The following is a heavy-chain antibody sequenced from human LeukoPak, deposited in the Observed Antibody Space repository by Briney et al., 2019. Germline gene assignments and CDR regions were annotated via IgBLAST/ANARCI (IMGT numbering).Heavy chain of an antibody. D-gene: IGHD3-10*01. CDR2: IRSKANSYAT. Sequence: PGGSLRLSCAASGFTFSGSAMHWVRQASGKGLEWVGRIRSKANSYATAYAASVKGRFTISRDDSKNTAYLQMNSLKTEDTAVYYCTRPPLGGSGSWNWFDPWGQGTLVTVSS. V-gene: IGHV3-73*01. CDR1: GFTFSGSA. CDR3: TRPPLGGSGSWNWFDP. J-gene: IGHJ5*02.